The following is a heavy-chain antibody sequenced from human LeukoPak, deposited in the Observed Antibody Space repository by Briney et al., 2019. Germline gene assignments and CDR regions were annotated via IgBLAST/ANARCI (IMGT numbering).Heavy chain of an antibody. V-gene: IGHV1-2*02. CDR1: GYTFTGYY. J-gene: IGHJ4*02. D-gene: IGHD2-2*01. CDR2: INPNSGAT. CDR3: ARDRWCSTSICYGDSRYYFDY. Sequence: ASVKGSCKASGYTFTGYYMHWVRQAPGQGLEWMGWINPNSGATSYAQKFQGRVTMTRDTSISTAYMELSRLRSDDTAVHYCARDRWCSTSICYGDSRYYFDYWGQGTLVTVSS.